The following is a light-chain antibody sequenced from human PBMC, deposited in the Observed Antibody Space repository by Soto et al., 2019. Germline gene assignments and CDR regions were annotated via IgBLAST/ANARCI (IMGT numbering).Light chain of an antibody. V-gene: IGLV2-14*01. Sequence: QSALTQPASVSESPGQSITISCTGTSSDVGASDFVSWYQQHPGKAPELIIYEIGNRPSGVSSRFSGSKSGNTASLTISGLQAEDESDYYCSSYTTSHTLVFGGGTQLTVL. CDR1: SSDVGASDF. CDR2: EIG. CDR3: SSYTTSHTLV. J-gene: IGLJ2*01.